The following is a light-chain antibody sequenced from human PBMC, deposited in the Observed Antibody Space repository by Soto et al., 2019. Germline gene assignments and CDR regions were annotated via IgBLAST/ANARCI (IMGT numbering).Light chain of an antibody. Sequence: QSVLTQPPSVSGAPGQTITMSCTGSGSNVGASYDVHWYQVLPGAGPRLLIYKNNNRPSGVPDRFSGSKSGTSASLAITGLRAEDEADYYCCSYAGSSTSLYVFGTGTKLTVL. V-gene: IGLV1-40*01. J-gene: IGLJ1*01. CDR2: KNN. CDR3: CSYAGSSTSLYV. CDR1: GSNVGASYD.